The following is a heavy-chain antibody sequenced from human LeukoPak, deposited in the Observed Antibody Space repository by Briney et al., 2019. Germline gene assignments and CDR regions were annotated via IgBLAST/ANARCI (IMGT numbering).Heavy chain of an antibody. J-gene: IGHJ4*02. CDR2: IQYDGSNK. CDR1: GFTFSSYG. Sequence: GGSLRLSCAASGFTFSSYGIHWVRQAPGKGLEWVTFIQYDGSNKYADSVKGRFTISRDNSKNVQYLQMNSLRAEDTALYYCAKSSSRLDTSSFEYWGQGTLVTVSS. V-gene: IGHV3-30*02. D-gene: IGHD5-18*01. CDR3: AKSSSRLDTSSFEY.